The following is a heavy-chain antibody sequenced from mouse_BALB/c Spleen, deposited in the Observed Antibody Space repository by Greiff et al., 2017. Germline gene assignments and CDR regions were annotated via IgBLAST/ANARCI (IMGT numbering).Heavy chain of an antibody. CDR2: IDPANGNT. J-gene: IGHJ2*01. D-gene: IGHD4-1*01. CDR3: VPSFNWDVDY. V-gene: IGHV14-3*02. CDR1: GFNIKDSY. Sequence: VQLQQSGAELVKPGASVKLSCTASGFNIKDSYMHWVKQRPEQGLEWIGRIDPANGNTKYDPKFQGKATITADTSSNTAYLQLSSLTSEDTAVYYCVPSFNWDVDYWGQGTTLTVAS.